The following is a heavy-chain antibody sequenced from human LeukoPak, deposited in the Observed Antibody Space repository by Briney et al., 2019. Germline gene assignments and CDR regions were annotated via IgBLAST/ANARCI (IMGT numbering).Heavy chain of an antibody. J-gene: IGHJ4*02. CDR2: ISGSGSGGST. CDR3: AKWVLKAPLFFDY. V-gene: IGHV3-23*01. Sequence: PGGSLRLSCAASGFTFSSSAMSWVRQAPGKGLEWVSNISGSGSGGSTYYADSVKGRFTISRGNSKNTLYLQMNSLRAEDTAVYYCAKWVLKAPLFFDYWGQGTLVTVSS. CDR1: GFTFSSSA.